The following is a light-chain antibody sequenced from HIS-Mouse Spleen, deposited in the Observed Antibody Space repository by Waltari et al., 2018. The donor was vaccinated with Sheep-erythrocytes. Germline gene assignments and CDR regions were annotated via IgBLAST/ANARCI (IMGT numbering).Light chain of an antibody. V-gene: IGLV1-44*01. CDR1: SSNIGSNT. J-gene: IGLJ1*01. CDR3: AAWDDRLNGYV. CDR2: SNN. Sequence: QSVLTQPPSASGTPGQRVTIPCSGSSSNIGSNTVNWYQQLPGTAPKLLIYSNNQRPSGVPDRFSGCRSGTSASLAISGLQSEDEADYYCAAWDDRLNGYVFGAGTKVTVL.